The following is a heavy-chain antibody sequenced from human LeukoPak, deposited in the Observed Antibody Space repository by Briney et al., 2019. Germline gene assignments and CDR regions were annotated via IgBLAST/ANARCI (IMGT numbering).Heavy chain of an antibody. CDR1: GGSISSYY. Sequence: SETLSLTCTVSGGSISSYYWSWIRQPPGKGLEWIGYIYYSGSTNYNPSLKSRVTISVDTSKNQFSLKLSSVTAADTAVYYCARVRSGWYEGGFDYWGQGTLVTVPS. CDR2: IYYSGST. CDR3: ARVRSGWYEGGFDY. V-gene: IGHV4-59*01. D-gene: IGHD6-19*01. J-gene: IGHJ4*02.